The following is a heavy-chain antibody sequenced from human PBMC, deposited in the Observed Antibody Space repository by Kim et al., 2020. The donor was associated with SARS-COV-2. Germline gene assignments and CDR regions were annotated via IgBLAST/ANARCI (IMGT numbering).Heavy chain of an antibody. D-gene: IGHD3-10*01. CDR3: AKGPYGSGTYYSDY. V-gene: IGHV3-23*03. J-gene: IGHJ4*02. Sequence: ADSVKGRLTISRDKSKNTLYLPMNSLRAEDTAVYYCAKGPYGSGTYYSDYWGQGTLVTVSS.